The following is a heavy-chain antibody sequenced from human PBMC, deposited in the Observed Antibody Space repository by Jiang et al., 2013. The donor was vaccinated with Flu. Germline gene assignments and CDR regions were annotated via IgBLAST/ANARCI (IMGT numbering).Heavy chain of an antibody. D-gene: IGHD2-21*02. CDR2: IISILGVT. V-gene: IGHV1-69*02. CDR3: ARASCGGDCYSGGLAFFYFDY. Sequence: EVKKPGSSVKVSCKASGGTFHSYTINWVRQAPGQGLEWMGRIISILGVTRYAQRFQGRVTLTADKFTSTTYMELSTLTDEDTAVYYCARASCGGDCYSGGLAFFYFDYWGQGTLVTVSS. J-gene: IGHJ4*02. CDR1: GGTFHSYT.